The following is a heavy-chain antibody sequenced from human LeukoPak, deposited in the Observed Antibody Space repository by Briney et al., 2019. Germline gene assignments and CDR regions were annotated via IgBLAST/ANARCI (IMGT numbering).Heavy chain of an antibody. CDR1: GFTFSSYS. CDR2: ISSSSSYI. Sequence: GGSLRLPCAASGFTFSSYSMNWVRQAPGKGLEWVSSISSSSSYIYYADSVKGRFTISRDNAKNSLYLQMNSLRAEDTAVYYCGYSSGWYVDYWGQGTLVTASS. J-gene: IGHJ4*02. V-gene: IGHV3-21*01. CDR3: GYSSGWYVDY. D-gene: IGHD6-19*01.